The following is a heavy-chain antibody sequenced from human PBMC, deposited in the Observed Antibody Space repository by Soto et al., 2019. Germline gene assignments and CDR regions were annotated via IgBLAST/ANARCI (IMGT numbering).Heavy chain of an antibody. Sequence: GGSLRLSCAASGFTFSSYDMHWVRQATGKGLEWVSVIYGGGSTYYADSVKGRFSISRDNSKNTLYLQMNSLRAEDTAVYYCARVAGIWTVDYWGQGTLVTVSS. J-gene: IGHJ4*01. CDR3: ARVAGIWTVDY. CDR1: GFTFSSYD. V-gene: IGHV3-66*01. D-gene: IGHD3-9*01. CDR2: IYGGGST.